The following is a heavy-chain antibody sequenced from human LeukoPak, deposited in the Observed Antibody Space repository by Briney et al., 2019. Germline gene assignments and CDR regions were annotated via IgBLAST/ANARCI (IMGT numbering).Heavy chain of an antibody. CDR1: GFSLTNYW. CDR2: IKEDEDKK. J-gene: IGHJ4*02. Sequence: GGSLRLSCAASGFSLTNYWMSWVRQAPGKGLEWVASIKEDEDKKTYVNSVKGRFTVSRDNAKNTLYLQMNSLRAEDTAVYYCARERGDSSGRYFDYWGQGTLVTVSS. D-gene: IGHD3-22*01. CDR3: ARERGDSSGRYFDY. V-gene: IGHV3-7*01.